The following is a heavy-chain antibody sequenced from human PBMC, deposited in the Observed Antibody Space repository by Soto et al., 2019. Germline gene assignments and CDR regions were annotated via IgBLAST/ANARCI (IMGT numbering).Heavy chain of an antibody. J-gene: IGHJ6*01. CDR2: IKRKIDGETT. Sequence: EVQLVESGGGMVMPGGSLRLSCAASGFTFSDAWMTWIRQAPGKGLQCVGRIKRKIDGETTDYAAPVKGRFTISREDSKNALYLQMNSRKVEATAMDYCVTDRGGGMDVWGQGTTVTVSS. D-gene: IGHD3-10*01. CDR3: VTDRGGGMDV. V-gene: IGHV3-15*01. CDR1: GFTFSDAW.